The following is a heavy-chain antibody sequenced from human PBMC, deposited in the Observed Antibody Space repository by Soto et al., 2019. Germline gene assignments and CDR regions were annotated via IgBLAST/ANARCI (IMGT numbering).Heavy chain of an antibody. D-gene: IGHD2-8*02. J-gene: IGHJ4*02. V-gene: IGHV3-64*01. CDR2: ISGNGGST. CDR1: GLTLSTSP. Sequence: GGSLKLSCAASGLTLSTSPIHWIRQGPGTGLEYVAGISGNGGSTHYANSVKGRFTISRDNSKSTLYLQMGSLRAEDMAVYYCARDYCPGGVCYTIFDYWGQGP. CDR3: ARDYCPGGVCYTIFDY.